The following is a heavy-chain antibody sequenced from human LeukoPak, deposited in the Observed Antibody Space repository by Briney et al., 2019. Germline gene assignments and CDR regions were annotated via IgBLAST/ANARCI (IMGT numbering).Heavy chain of an antibody. Sequence: PSETVSLTCTVSGSGYSISGGYYWGWIRQPPGKGLEWIGSIYHSGSTYYNPSLKSRVTISVDTSKNQFSLKLSSVTAADTAVYYCARVGVVVPTGAFDIWGQGTMVTVSS. J-gene: IGHJ3*02. D-gene: IGHD2-2*01. CDR3: ARVGVVVPTGAFDI. CDR1: GSGYSISGGYY. CDR2: IYHSGST. V-gene: IGHV4-38-2*02.